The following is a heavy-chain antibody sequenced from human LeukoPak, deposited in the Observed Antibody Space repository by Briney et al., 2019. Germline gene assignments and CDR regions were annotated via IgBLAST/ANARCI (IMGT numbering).Heavy chain of an antibody. CDR2: ISSSGSTI. J-gene: IGHJ4*02. D-gene: IGHD3-22*01. CDR3: ARGAYYDSSGYYVDY. V-gene: IGHV3-11*01. CDR1: GFTFSGYY. Sequence: GGSLRLSCAASGFTFSGYYMSWIRQAPGKGLEWVSYISSSGSTIYYADSVKGRFTISRDNAKNSLYLQMNSLRAEDTAVYYCARGAYYDSSGYYVDYWGQGTLVTVSS.